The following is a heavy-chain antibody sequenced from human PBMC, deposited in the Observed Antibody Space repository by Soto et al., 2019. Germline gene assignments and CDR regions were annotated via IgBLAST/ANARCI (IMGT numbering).Heavy chain of an antibody. CDR1: GYTFTGYY. CDR3: ARDHRGSSWYLGEYYYDSSGYYYDY. CDR2: INPNSGGT. V-gene: IGHV1-2*04. D-gene: IGHD3-22*01. J-gene: IGHJ4*02. Sequence: ASVKVSCKASGYTFTGYYMHWVRQAPGQGLEWMGWINPNSGGTNYAQKFQGWVTMTRDTSISTAYMELSRLRSDDTAVYYCARDHRGSSWYLGEYYYDSSGYYYDYWGQGTLVTVSS.